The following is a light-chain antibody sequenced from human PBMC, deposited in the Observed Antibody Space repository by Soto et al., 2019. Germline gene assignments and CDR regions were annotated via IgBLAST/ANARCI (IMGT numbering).Light chain of an antibody. Sequence: DIQMTQSPSSVSASIGDRVTITCRASQDISRWLAWYQQKPGKAPKLLIYAASSLQSGVPSRFSGNGSGTDFTLTISSLQPEDFATYYCQQADSFTTFGPGTKVDLK. CDR3: QQADSFTT. CDR1: QDISRW. CDR2: AAS. V-gene: IGKV1-12*01. J-gene: IGKJ3*01.